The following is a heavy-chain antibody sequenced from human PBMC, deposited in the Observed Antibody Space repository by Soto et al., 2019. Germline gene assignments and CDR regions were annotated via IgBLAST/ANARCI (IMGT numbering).Heavy chain of an antibody. D-gene: IGHD3-16*01. Sequence: SETLSLTCTVSGGSVSSGSYYWSWIRQPPGKGLEWIGYIHYSGRTNYKSSLKSRVTTSIDTSKNQFSMKVTSVTAADTAVYFCARQRLGDLYWGIVDYWGRGTLVTVSS. J-gene: IGHJ4*02. V-gene: IGHV4-61*01. CDR2: IHYSGRT. CDR1: GGSVSSGSYY. CDR3: ARQRLGDLYWGIVDY.